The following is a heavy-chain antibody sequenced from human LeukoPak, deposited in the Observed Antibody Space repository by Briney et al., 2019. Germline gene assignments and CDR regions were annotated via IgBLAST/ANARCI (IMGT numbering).Heavy chain of an antibody. CDR2: ISYDGSNK. CDR3: ETYNGI. J-gene: IGHJ4*02. Sequence: GGSLRLSCAASGFTFSSYAMSWVRQAPGKGLEWVAVISYDGSNKYYADSVKGRFTISRDNSKNTLYLQMNSLRAEDTAVYYCETYNGIWGQGTLVTVSS. D-gene: IGHD3-10*01. CDR1: GFTFSSYA. V-gene: IGHV3-30-3*01.